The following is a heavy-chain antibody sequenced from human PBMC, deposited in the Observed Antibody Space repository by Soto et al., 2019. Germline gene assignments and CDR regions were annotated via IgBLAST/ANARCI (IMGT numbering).Heavy chain of an antibody. CDR2: INHSGST. J-gene: IGHJ5*02. Sequence: SSETLSLTCAVYGGSFGGYYWSWIRQPPGKGLEWIGEINHSGSTNYNPSLKSRVTISVDTSKNQFSLNLSSVTASDTAIYYCVRRRTGNPFDPWGQGIMVTVSS. D-gene: IGHD1-1*01. CDR3: VRRRTGNPFDP. V-gene: IGHV4-34*01. CDR1: GGSFGGYY.